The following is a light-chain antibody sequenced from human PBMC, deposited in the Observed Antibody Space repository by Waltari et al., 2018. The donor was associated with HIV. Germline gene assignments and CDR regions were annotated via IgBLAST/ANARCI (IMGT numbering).Light chain of an antibody. Sequence: DIPMTQSPSSLSASLGDRVTITCLASQTINIYLYWYRQKPGKAPDLLIYAASSLQSGVPSRFSGTGAGTDFTLTINGLQGEDFATYYCQQSFSGLTFGPGTKVDV. J-gene: IGKJ3*01. CDR3: QQSFSGLT. CDR2: AAS. V-gene: IGKV1-39*01. CDR1: QTINIY.